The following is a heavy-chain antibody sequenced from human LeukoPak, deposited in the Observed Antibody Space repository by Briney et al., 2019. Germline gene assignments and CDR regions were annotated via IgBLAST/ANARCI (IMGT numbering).Heavy chain of an antibody. Sequence: KPSETLSLTCTVSGGSITSYYWNWIRQPPGKGLEWIGYISYSGTTNYNPSLKSRVSISLDTSTNHFSLKLSSVTAADTAMYYCARSFHSEAGDYWGQGTLVNASS. CDR3: ARSFHSEAGDY. CDR2: ISYSGTT. V-gene: IGHV4-59*01. J-gene: IGHJ4*02. CDR1: GGSITSYY. D-gene: IGHD6-13*01.